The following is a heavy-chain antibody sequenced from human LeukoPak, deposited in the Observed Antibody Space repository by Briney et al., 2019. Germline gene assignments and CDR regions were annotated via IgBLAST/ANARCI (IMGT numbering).Heavy chain of an antibody. D-gene: IGHD2-2*01. J-gene: IGHJ4*02. V-gene: IGHV1-3*01. CDR2: INAGNGNT. Sequence: ASVKVSCKASGYTFTRYAMHWVRQAPGQRLEWMGWINAGNGNTKYSQKFQGRVTITRDTSASTAYMELGSLRSEDTAVYYCATERGYCSSTSCQTSSFDYWGQGTLVTVSS. CDR3: ATERGYCSSTSCQTSSFDY. CDR1: GYTFTRYA.